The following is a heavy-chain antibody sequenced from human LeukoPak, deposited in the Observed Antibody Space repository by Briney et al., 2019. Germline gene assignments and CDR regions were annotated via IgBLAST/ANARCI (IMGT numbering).Heavy chain of an antibody. J-gene: IGHJ4*02. D-gene: IGHD5-12*01. CDR1: GFTFTSFG. V-gene: IGHV3-33*01. Sequence: GGSLRLSCAASGFTFTSFGVPWVRKAPGKGLEWVAMIWYDGSHTKYTDSVKGRFTISRDTSKNTVSLHMNSLRAEDAAVYYCARGRPVPATHPIDYWGQGTLVTVSS. CDR3: ARGRPVPATHPIDY. CDR2: IWYDGSHT.